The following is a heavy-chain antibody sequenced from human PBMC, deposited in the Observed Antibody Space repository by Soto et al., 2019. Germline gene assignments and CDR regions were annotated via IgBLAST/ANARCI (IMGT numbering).Heavy chain of an antibody. CDR2: ITSSGSTT. CDR3: ARERYSYGPYCFDY. J-gene: IGHJ4*02. Sequence: QVQLVESGGDLVKPGGSLRLSCAASGFTFSDYYMSWIRQAPGKGLEWVSSITSSGSTTYYTDSVKGRFTISRDNAKNSLYLKMNSLRAEDTAVYYCARERYSYGPYCFDYWGQGTLVTVSS. D-gene: IGHD5-18*01. CDR1: GFTFSDYY. V-gene: IGHV3-11*01.